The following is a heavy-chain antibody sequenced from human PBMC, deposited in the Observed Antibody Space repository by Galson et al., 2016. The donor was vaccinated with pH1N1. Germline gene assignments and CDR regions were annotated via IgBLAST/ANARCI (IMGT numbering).Heavy chain of an antibody. V-gene: IGHV1-46*03. CDR2: IDPSNGGT. Sequence: SVKVSCKASGYIFTRDYFHWVRQAPGQGLEWMGVIDPSNGGTTFAQKFQGLVTMTMDTSTSTVYMEVSGLKSDYTAVYYCIRDLGRLRDFWGQGTLVTVSS. J-gene: IGHJ4*02. CDR1: GYIFTRDY. D-gene: IGHD7-27*01. CDR3: IRDLGRLRDF.